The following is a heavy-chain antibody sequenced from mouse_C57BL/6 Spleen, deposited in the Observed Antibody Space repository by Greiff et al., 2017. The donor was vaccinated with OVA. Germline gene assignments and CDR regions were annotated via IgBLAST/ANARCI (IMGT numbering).Heavy chain of an antibody. CDR3: AHNSTAAEGFAY. Sequence: VQLQQSGPELVKPGASVKISCKASGYTFTDYYMTWVKQSHGKSLEWIGDINPNNGGTSYNQKFKGKATLTVDTSSSTAYMKLSSQTSRNSAVYYCAHNSTAAEGFAYWGQGTLVTVSA. CDR1: GYTFTDYY. V-gene: IGHV1-26*01. D-gene: IGHD2-5*01. J-gene: IGHJ3*01. CDR2: INPNNGGT.